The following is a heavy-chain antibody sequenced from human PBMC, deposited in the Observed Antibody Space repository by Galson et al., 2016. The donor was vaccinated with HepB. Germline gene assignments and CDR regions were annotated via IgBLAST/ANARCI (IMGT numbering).Heavy chain of an antibody. D-gene: IGHD3-3*01. CDR3: AKDRGYHDSDSGEFDY. CDR1: GFSFNIYA. CDR2: ISGSGDGT. J-gene: IGHJ4*02. V-gene: IGHV3-23*01. Sequence: SLRLSCAASGFSFNIYAMSWVRQAPGKGLEWVSGISGSGDGTYYADSVKGRFTISRDNFKDMLYLQVDSLRAEDTAIYFCAKDRGYHDSDSGEFDYWGQGTPVTVSS.